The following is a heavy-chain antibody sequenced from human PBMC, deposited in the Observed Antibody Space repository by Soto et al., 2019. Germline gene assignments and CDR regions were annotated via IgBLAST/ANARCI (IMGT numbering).Heavy chain of an antibody. Sequence: EVQLVESGGGLVQPGGSLRLSCAASGFTFSSNWMHWVRQGPGKGLVWVSRIDNDGSSRDYADSVKGRFTISRDNAKNTLYLEMSSLRAEDTAVYYGATGSGWYSPDYWGQGNLVTVSS. V-gene: IGHV3-74*01. CDR1: GFTFSSNW. J-gene: IGHJ4*02. D-gene: IGHD6-19*01. CDR2: IDNDGSSR. CDR3: ATGSGWYSPDY.